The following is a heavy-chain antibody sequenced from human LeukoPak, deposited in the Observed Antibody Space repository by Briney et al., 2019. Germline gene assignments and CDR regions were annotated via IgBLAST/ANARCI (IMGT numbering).Heavy chain of an antibody. Sequence: SQTLSLTCTVSGGSISSGGYSWSWIRQPPGKGLEWIGYIYHSGSTYYNPSLKSRVTISVDRSKNQFSLKLSSVTAADTAVYYCARGGSSGYYVDYWGQGTLVTVSS. CDR3: ARGGSSGYYVDY. V-gene: IGHV4-30-2*01. CDR1: GGSISSGGYS. J-gene: IGHJ4*02. CDR2: IYHSGST. D-gene: IGHD3-22*01.